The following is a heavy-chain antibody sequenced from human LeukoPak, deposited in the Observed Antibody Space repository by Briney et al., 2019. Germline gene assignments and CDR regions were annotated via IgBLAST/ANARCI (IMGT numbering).Heavy chain of an antibody. J-gene: IGHJ6*03. CDR3: ARVADGWYGYYYYYMDV. D-gene: IGHD6-19*01. V-gene: IGHV3-21*01. Sequence: GGSLRLSCAASGFTFSSYSMNWVRQAPGKGLEWVSSISSSSSYIYYADSVKGRFTISRDNAKNSLYLQMNSLRAEDTAVYYCARVADGWYGYYYYYMDVWGKGTTVTVSS. CDR2: ISSSSSYI. CDR1: GFTFSSYS.